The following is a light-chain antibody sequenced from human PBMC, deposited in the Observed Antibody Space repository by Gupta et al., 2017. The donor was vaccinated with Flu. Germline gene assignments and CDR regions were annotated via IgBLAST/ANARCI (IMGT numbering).Light chain of an antibody. V-gene: IGLV1-47*01. Sequence: QSVLSQPPSASGTPGQRVIISCSGGSSNIGSHDVYWFQQLPGTAPKVLIYRNDQRPSGVPDLFSGSKSGTSASLAISGLRSEDEAVYHCTAWDDSLSGFYAFGAGTRVTVL. CDR2: RND. CDR1: SSNIGSHD. J-gene: IGLJ1*01. CDR3: TAWDDSLSGFYA.